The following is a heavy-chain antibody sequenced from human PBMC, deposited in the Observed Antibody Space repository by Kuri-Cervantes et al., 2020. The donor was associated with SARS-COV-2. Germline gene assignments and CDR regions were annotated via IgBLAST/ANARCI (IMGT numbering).Heavy chain of an antibody. V-gene: IGHV3-30-3*01. Sequence: GESLKISCAASGFTFSSFAIHWVRQAPGKGLEWVAIISYDGNNTYYADSVKGRLTISRDNSRNTLYLQMNSLRTEDTAIYYCARDRVGVHDCWGQGTLVTVSS. CDR2: ISYDGNNT. D-gene: IGHD2-21*01. J-gene: IGHJ4*02. CDR3: ARDRVGVHDC. CDR1: GFTFSSFA.